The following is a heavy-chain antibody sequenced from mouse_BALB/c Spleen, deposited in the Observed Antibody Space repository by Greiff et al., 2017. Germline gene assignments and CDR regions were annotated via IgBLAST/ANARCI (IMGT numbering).Heavy chain of an antibody. CDR3: ARDFDV. Sequence: EVKLMESGGGLVKPGGSLKLSCAASGVTFSSYAMSWVRQTPEKRLEWVASISSGGSTYYPDSVKGRFTISRDNARNILYLQMSSLRSEDTAMYYCARDFDVWGAGTTVTVSS. V-gene: IGHV5-6-5*01. CDR2: ISSGGST. J-gene: IGHJ1*01. CDR1: GVTFSSYA.